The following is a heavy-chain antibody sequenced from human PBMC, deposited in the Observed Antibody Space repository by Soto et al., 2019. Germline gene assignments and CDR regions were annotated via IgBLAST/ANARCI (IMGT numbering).Heavy chain of an antibody. CDR2: ISWNSGSI. D-gene: IGHD4-17*01. Sequence: EVQLVESGGGLVQPGRSLRLSCAASGFTFDDYAMHWVRQAPGKGLEWVSGISWNSGSIGYADSVKGRFTISRDNAKNSLYLQMNSLRAEDTALYYCAKDFGDCDYGDAFDIWGQGTMVTVSS. CDR3: AKDFGDCDYGDAFDI. CDR1: GFTFDDYA. J-gene: IGHJ3*02. V-gene: IGHV3-9*01.